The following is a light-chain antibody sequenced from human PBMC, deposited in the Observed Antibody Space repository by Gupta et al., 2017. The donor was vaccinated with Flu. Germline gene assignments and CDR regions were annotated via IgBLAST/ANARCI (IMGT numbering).Light chain of an antibody. CDR2: SNN. J-gene: IGLJ1*01. V-gene: IGLV1-44*01. CDR1: SSNIGSNT. Sequence: QSVLTQPPSASGTPGQRVTIPCSGSSSNIGSNTVNWYQPLPGTAPKLLIYSNNQRPSGVPDRFSGSKSGTSASLAISGLQSEDEADYYCAAWDDSLNGFYVFGTGTKVTVL. CDR3: AAWDDSLNGFYV.